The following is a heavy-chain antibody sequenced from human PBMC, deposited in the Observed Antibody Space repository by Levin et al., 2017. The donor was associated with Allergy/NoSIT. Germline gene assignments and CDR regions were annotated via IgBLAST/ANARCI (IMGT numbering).Heavy chain of an antibody. Sequence: ASVKVSCKASGYTFTGYYMHWVRQAPGQGLEWMGWINPNSGGTNYAQKFQGRVTMTRDTSISTAYMELSRLRSDDTAVYYCASEWEPSVGDYYYYGMDVWGQGTTVTVSS. CDR1: GYTFTGYY. J-gene: IGHJ6*02. V-gene: IGHV1-2*02. D-gene: IGHD1-14*01. CDR2: INPNSGGT. CDR3: ASEWEPSVGDYYYYGMDV.